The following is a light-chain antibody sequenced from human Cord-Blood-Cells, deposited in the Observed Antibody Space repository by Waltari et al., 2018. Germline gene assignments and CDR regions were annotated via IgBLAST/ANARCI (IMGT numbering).Light chain of an antibody. CDR2: GAS. Sequence: ELVLTQSPGTLSLSPGERATLSCRASRSVSSSYLAWYQQKPGQAPRLLIYGASSRATGIPDRFSGSGSGTDFTLTISRLEPEDLAVYYCQQYGSSPFTFGPGTKVDIK. V-gene: IGKV3-20*01. CDR3: QQYGSSPFT. J-gene: IGKJ3*01. CDR1: RSVSSSY.